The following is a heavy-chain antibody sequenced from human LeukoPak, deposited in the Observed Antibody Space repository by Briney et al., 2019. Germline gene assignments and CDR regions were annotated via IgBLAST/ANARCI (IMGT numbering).Heavy chain of an antibody. CDR1: GGSISSVDYY. D-gene: IGHD2-15*01. CDR2: IYYSVTT. V-gene: IGHV4-30-4*01. J-gene: IGHJ3*02. CDR3: ARLRCSGGSCDGAFDI. Sequence: SETLSLTCTVSGGSISSVDYYWSWIRQPPGKGLEWIGYIYYSVTTYYNPSLKSRVSISIDTSSNQFSLKLTSVTAADTAVYYCARLRCSGGSCDGAFDIWGQGTMLTVSS.